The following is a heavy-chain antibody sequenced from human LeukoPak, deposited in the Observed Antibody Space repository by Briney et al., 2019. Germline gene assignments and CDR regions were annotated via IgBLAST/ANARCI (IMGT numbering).Heavy chain of an antibody. D-gene: IGHD3-22*01. V-gene: IGHV5-51*01. CDR1: GYSFTSYW. CDR2: IYPGDSET. CDR3: ARQYYYDSSGYYYDY. Sequence: GESLKISCKASGYSFTSYWIGWVRQMPGKGLEWMGIIYPGDSETRYSPSFQGQVTISADRSISTAYLQWSTLKASDTAMYYCARQYYYDSSGYYYDYWGQGTLVTVSS. J-gene: IGHJ4*02.